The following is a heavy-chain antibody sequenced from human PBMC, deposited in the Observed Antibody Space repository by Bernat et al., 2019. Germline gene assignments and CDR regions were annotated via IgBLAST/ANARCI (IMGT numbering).Heavy chain of an antibody. Sequence: EVQLVESGGGLVQPGRSLRLSCTASGFTFSNAWMSWVRQAPGKGLEWVGRIKSKTDGGTPGYAAPVKGRFTISRDDSKNTLYLQMNSLKTEDTAVYYCTTDFWSGYYGAYDAFDIWGQGTMVTVSS. V-gene: IGHV3-15*01. CDR2: IKSKTDGGTP. CDR3: TTDFWSGYYGAYDAFDI. J-gene: IGHJ3*02. CDR1: GFTFSNAW. D-gene: IGHD3-3*01.